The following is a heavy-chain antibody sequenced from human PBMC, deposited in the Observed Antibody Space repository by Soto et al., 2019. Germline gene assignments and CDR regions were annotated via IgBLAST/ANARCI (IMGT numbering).Heavy chain of an antibody. CDR1: RFSFSSYD. CDR2: ISSSASSI. Sequence: EVQLVESGGAFVQPGGSLRLSCAASRFSFSSYDMNWVRQAPGKGLEWVSYISSSASSIYYADSVKGRFTISRDNSKNTLYLQMNSLRAEDTAVYYCARDRPQYYVPNWYFDLWGRGTLVTVSS. CDR3: ARDRPQYYVPNWYFDL. V-gene: IGHV3-48*03. J-gene: IGHJ2*01. D-gene: IGHD3-10*02.